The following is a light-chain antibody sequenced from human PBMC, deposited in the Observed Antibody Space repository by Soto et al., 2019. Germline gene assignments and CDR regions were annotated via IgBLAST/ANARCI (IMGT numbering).Light chain of an antibody. CDR1: QTITNS. J-gene: IGKJ2*01. V-gene: IGKV1-39*01. Sequence: DIQMTQSPSSLSSSVVDIVTIICRAIQTITNSLNWYQHKPGKAPKLLIYAASSLQSGVPSRFSGSGSGTDFTLTISSLQPEDFATYYCQQSDSNPRTFGQGTKVDI. CDR3: QQSDSNPRT. CDR2: AAS.